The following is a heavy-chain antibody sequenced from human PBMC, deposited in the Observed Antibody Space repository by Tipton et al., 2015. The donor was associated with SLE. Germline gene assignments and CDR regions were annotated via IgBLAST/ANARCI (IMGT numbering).Heavy chain of an antibody. CDR1: GFTFSSYW. V-gene: IGHV3-74*01. CDR2: INSDGSST. CDR3: ARADGWYWEGFGGFDY. J-gene: IGHJ4*02. D-gene: IGHD6-19*01. Sequence: GSLRLSCAASGFTFSSYWMHWVRQVPGKGLVWVSRINSDGSSTSYADSVKGRFTISRDNAKNTLYLQMNSLRAEDTAVYYCARADGWYWEGFGGFDYWGQGTLVTVSS.